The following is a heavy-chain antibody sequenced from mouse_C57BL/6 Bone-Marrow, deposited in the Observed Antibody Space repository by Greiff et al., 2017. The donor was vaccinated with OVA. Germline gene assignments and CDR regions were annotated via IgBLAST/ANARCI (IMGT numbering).Heavy chain of an antibody. V-gene: IGHV3-6*01. D-gene: IGHD2-4*01. CDR1: GYSITSGYY. J-gene: IGHJ3*01. Sequence: EVKLMESGPGLVKPSQSLSLTCSVTGYSITSGYYWNWIRQFPGNKLEWMGYISYDGSNNYNPSLKNRISITRDTSKNQFFLKLNSVTTEDTATYYCAREEIYYDYAWFAYWGQGTLVTVSA. CDR3: AREEIYYDYAWFAY. CDR2: ISYDGSN.